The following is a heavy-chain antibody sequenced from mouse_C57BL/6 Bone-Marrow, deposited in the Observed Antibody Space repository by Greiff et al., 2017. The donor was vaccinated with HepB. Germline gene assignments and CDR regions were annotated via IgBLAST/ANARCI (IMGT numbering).Heavy chain of an antibody. CDR1: GFTFSSYA. D-gene: IGHD2-3*01. CDR3: ARGPMMVRYFDY. J-gene: IGHJ2*01. V-gene: IGHV5-4*01. Sequence: EVQVVESGGGLVKPGGSLKLSCAASGFTFSSYAMSWVRQTPEKRLEWVATISDGGSYTYYPDNVKGRFTISRDNAKNNLYLQMSHLKSEDTAMYYCARGPMMVRYFDYWGQGTTLTVSS. CDR2: ISDGGSYT.